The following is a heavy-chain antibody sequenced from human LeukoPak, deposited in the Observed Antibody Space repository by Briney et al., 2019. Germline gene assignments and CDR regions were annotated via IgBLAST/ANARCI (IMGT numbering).Heavy chain of an antibody. CDR3: ARDVGITVADSFDP. CDR2: ISAYNGNT. V-gene: IGHV1-18*01. D-gene: IGHD6-13*01. CDR1: GYTFTSYG. J-gene: IGHJ5*02. Sequence: GASVKVSCEASGYTFTSYGISWVRQAPGQGLEWMGWISAYNGNTNYAQKLQGRVTMTTDTSTSTAYMELRSLRSDDTAVYYCARDVGITVADSFDPWGQGTLVTVSS.